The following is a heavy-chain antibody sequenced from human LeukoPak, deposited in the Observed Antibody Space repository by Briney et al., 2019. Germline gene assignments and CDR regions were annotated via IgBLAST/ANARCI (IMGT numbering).Heavy chain of an antibody. Sequence: SETLSLTCAVSGSSINSGYYWGWLRQPPGKGLEWIATFYHSGSTYYNPSLRGRVTISVDTSKNQYSLEMTSVTAADTAVYYCARDRPLLSGWSWFDPWGQGTLVTVSS. CDR1: GSSINSGYY. V-gene: IGHV4-38-2*02. J-gene: IGHJ5*02. D-gene: IGHD6-19*01. CDR2: FYHSGST. CDR3: ARDRPLLSGWSWFDP.